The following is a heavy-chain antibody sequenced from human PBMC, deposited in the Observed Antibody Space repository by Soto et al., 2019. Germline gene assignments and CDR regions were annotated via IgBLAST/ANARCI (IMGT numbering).Heavy chain of an antibody. J-gene: IGHJ6*02. CDR1: GFTFSKNW. V-gene: IGHV3-74*03. CDR3: AREGRLNYGMDV. Sequence: QLVESGGGQGQPGGSLRLSCVASGFTFSKNWMHWVRHVPGKGFKGVGNLNVDGSHTEYADAVKGRFAISRDNAKNTVYLQMNRLRAEDSATYDCAREGRLNYGMDVWGPGTTVTVSS. CDR2: LNVDGSHT.